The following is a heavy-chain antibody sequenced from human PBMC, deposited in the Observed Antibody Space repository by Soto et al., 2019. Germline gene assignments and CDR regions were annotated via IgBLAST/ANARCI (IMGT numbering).Heavy chain of an antibody. Sequence: PSETLSLTCTVSGGSISSYYWSWIRQPPGKGLGWIGYIYYSGSTNYNPSLKSRVTISVDTSKNQFSLKLSSVTAADTAVYYCARDLDYYDSSGRRIWYFDLWGRGTLVTVSS. CDR2: IYYSGST. V-gene: IGHV4-59*01. CDR1: GGSISSYY. J-gene: IGHJ2*01. D-gene: IGHD3-22*01. CDR3: ARDLDYYDSSGRRIWYFDL.